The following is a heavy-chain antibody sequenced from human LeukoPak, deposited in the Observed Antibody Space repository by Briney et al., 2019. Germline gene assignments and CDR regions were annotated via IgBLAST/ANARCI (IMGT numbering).Heavy chain of an antibody. J-gene: IGHJ6*03. D-gene: IGHD3-10*01. CDR3: ARGGGYYGSGKYYYYMDV. Sequence: GASVKVSCKASGYTFTSYGISWVRQAPGQGLEWMGWISAYNGNTNYAQKLQGRVTMTTDTSTSTAYMELRSLRSDDTAVYYCARGGGYYGSGKYYYYMDVWGKGTTVTISS. CDR1: GYTFTSYG. V-gene: IGHV1-18*01. CDR2: ISAYNGNT.